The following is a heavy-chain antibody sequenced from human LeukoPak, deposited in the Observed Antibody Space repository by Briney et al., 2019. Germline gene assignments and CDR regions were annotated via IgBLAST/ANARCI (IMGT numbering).Heavy chain of an antibody. CDR3: ARDPPYCGGDCYWDAFDI. V-gene: IGHV1-2*02. J-gene: IGHJ3*02. CDR2: INPNSGGT. D-gene: IGHD2-21*01. CDR1: GYTFTGYY. Sequence: ASVKVSCKASGYTFTGYYTHWVRQAPGQGLEWMGWINPNSGGTNYAQKFQGRVTMTRDTSISTAYMELSRLRSDDTAVYYCARDPPYCGGDCYWDAFDIWGQGTMVTVSS.